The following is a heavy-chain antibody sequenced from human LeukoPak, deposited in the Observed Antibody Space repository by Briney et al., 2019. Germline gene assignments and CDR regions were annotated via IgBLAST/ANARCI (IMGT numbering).Heavy chain of an antibody. CDR1: GFTFSSYG. D-gene: IGHD2-2*01. J-gene: IGHJ6*03. CDR2: IWYGGSNK. V-gene: IGHV3-30*02. CDR3: AKTACSSTSCRPYYYYYMDV. Sequence: GGSLRLSCAASGFTFSSYGMHWVRQAPGQGLEWVAVIWYGGSNKYYADSVKGRFTISRDNSKNTLYLQMNSLRAEDTAVYYCAKTACSSTSCRPYYYYYMDVWGKGTTVTVSS.